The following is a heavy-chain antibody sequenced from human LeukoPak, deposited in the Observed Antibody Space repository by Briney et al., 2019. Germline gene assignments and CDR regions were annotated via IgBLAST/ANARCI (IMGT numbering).Heavy chain of an antibody. V-gene: IGHV3-7*03. CDR1: GFTVSSNY. CDR3: ARGPYSSTTYYFDY. Sequence: GGSLRLSCAASGFTVSSNYMSWVRQAPGKGLEWVANIKKDGSEKYYVDSVKGRFTISRDNAKNSLYLQMNSLRAEDTAVYYCARGPYSSTTYYFDYWGQGTLVTVSS. CDR2: IKKDGSEK. J-gene: IGHJ4*02. D-gene: IGHD6-13*01.